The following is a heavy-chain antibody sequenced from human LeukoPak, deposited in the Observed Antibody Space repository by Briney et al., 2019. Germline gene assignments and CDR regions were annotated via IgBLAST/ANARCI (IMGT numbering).Heavy chain of an antibody. CDR3: ARSSSYCSSTSCYEYDAFDI. Sequence: GGSLRLSCAAPGFTFSSYSMNWVRQAPGKGLEWVSSISSSSSYIYYADSVKGRFTISRDNAKNSLYLQMNSLRAEDTAVYYCARSSSYCSSTSCYEYDAFDIWGQGTMVTVSS. CDR1: GFTFSSYS. D-gene: IGHD2-2*01. V-gene: IGHV3-21*01. CDR2: ISSSSSYI. J-gene: IGHJ3*02.